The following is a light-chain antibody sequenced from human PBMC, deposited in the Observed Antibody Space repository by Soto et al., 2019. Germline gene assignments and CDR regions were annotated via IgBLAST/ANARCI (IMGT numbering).Light chain of an antibody. CDR3: SSYTSISTRV. CDR1: SSDVGGYNY. Sequence: QSALSQPASVSGSPGQSVTISCTGTSSDVGGYNYVSWYQQHPGKAPKLMNYEVSNRPSGVSIHFSGSKSGNTASLTISGLQAEDEANYYCSSYTSISTRVFGGGTKVTVL. CDR2: EVS. V-gene: IGLV2-14*01. J-gene: IGLJ3*02.